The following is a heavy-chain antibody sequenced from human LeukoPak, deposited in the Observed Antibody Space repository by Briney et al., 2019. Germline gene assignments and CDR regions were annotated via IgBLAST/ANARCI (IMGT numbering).Heavy chain of an antibody. CDR1: GFTFSSYA. Sequence: GGSLRLSCAASGFTFSSYAMSWVRQAPGKGLEWVSAISGSGGSTYYADSVKGRFTISRDNSKNTLYLQMNSLRAEDTAVYYCAKGTGSGRPYYYYYGVDVWGQGTTVTVSS. CDR2: ISGSGGST. D-gene: IGHD3-10*01. CDR3: AKGTGSGRPYYYYYGVDV. J-gene: IGHJ6*02. V-gene: IGHV3-23*01.